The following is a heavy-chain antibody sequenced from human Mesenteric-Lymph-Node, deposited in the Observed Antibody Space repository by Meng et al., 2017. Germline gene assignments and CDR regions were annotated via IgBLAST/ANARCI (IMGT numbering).Heavy chain of an antibody. CDR3: ARIAVSTTWYFDL. CDR2: ISAGGSLT. CDR1: GFTFSTSP. D-gene: IGHD5/OR15-5a*01. V-gene: IGHV3-23*01. J-gene: IGHJ2*01. Sequence: GGSLRLSCAASGFTFSTSPMSWVRQAPGKGLEWVASISAGGSLTYHADSVKGRFTISRDNSKNTLYLQLNSLRGEDTAVYYCARIAVSTTWYFDLWGRATLVTVSS.